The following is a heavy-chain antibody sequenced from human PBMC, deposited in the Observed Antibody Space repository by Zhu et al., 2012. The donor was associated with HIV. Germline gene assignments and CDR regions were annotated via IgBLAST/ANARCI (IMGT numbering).Heavy chain of an antibody. CDR2: IYYSGST. D-gene: IGHD5-24*01. Sequence: QVQLQESGPGLVKPSETLSLTCTVSGGSISSYYWSWIRQPPGKGLEWIGYIYYSGSTNYNPSLKSRVTISVDTSKNQFSLKLSSVTAADTAVYYCAREPEDGYNYWYFDLVGPWAPVVTVSS. V-gene: IGHV4-59*01. J-gene: IGHJ2*01. CDR1: GGSISSYY. CDR3: AREPEDGYNYWYFDL.